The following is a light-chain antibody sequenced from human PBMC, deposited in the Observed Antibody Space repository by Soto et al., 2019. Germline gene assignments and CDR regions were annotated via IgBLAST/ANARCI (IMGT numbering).Light chain of an antibody. CDR1: ANDIGNYNY. CDR3: SSYTSDTTLWV. CDR2: GVS. V-gene: IGLV2-14*01. Sequence: QSVLTQPASVSGSPGQSITISCTGTANDIGNYNYVSWYQQHPGKAPKLMIYGVSNRPSGVSNRFSGSKSGNAASLTISGLQAEDEADYYCSSYTSDTTLWVFGGGTKLTVL. J-gene: IGLJ3*02.